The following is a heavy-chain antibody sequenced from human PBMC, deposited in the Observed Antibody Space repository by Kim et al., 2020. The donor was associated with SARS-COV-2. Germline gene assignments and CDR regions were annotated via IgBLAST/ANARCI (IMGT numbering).Heavy chain of an antibody. CDR2: A. D-gene: IGHD6-13*01. Sequence: ANYAQKFQGRVTMTADKSTSTAYMERRSLRSEDTAVYYCARGSAATEFDPWGQGTLVTVSS. J-gene: IGHJ5*02. CDR3: ARGSAATEFDP. V-gene: IGHV1-69*04.